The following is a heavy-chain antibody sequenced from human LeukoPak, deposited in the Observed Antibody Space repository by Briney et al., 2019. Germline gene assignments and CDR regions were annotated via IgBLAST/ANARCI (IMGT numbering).Heavy chain of an antibody. CDR1: AGSFSGDS. D-gene: IGHD3-3*01. J-gene: IGHJ4*02. Sequence: PSETLSLTCVVSAGSFSGDSWSWIRQAPGKGLEWIGYIYYSGSTYYNPSLKSRVTISVDTSKNQFSLKLSSVTAADTAVYYCAKGLIFGVVIKGDFDYWGQGTLVTVSS. CDR2: IYYSGST. CDR3: AKGLIFGVVIKGDFDY. V-gene: IGHV4-59*06.